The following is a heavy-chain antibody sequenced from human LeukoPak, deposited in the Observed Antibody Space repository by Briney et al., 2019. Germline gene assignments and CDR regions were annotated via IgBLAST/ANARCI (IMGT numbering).Heavy chain of an antibody. J-gene: IGHJ6*02. CDR2: IYSGGST. Sequence: GGSLRLSCAASGFTFSNAYMSWVRQAPGKGLEWVSVIYSGGSTYYADSVKGRFTISRDNSKNTLYLQMNSLRAEDTAVYYCARDLPIAAAGSSVWGQGTTVTVSS. CDR1: GFTFSNAY. V-gene: IGHV3-53*01. D-gene: IGHD6-13*01. CDR3: ARDLPIAAAGSSV.